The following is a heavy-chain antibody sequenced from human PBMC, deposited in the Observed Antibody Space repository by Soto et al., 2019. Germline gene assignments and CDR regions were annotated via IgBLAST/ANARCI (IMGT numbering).Heavy chain of an antibody. J-gene: IGHJ5*02. Sequence: EVQLVESGGGLVQPGGSLRLSCAASGFTFSTYRMSWVRQAPGKGLECVARIKQDGSKKYYVDSVKGRVSISRDNAKNSLYLQMNSLRADDTAVYYCARALNLDLWGQGTLVTVSS. CDR3: ARALNLDL. V-gene: IGHV3-7*01. CDR1: GFTFSTYR. CDR2: IKQDGSKK.